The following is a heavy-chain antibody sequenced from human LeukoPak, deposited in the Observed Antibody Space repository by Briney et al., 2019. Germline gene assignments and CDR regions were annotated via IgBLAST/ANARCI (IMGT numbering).Heavy chain of an antibody. CDR3: ARSYAHDY. V-gene: IGHV4-34*01. CDR1: GGSFSGDY. CDR2: INHSGST. D-gene: IGHD2-2*01. Sequence: KPSETLSLTCAVYGGSFSGDYWSWIRQLPGKGLEWIGEINHSGSTNYNPSLKSRVTISVDTSKNQFSLKLSSVTAADTAVYYCARSYAHDYWGQGTLVTVSS. J-gene: IGHJ4*02.